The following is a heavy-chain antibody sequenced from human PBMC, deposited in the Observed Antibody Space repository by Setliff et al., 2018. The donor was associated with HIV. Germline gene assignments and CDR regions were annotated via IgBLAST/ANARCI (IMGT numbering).Heavy chain of an antibody. CDR2: IYYSGST. J-gene: IGHJ4*02. V-gene: IGHV4-39*01. CDR3: ARRFYGSIAAASDFDY. CDR1: GGSISSSSHY. Sequence: SETQSLTCIVSGGSISSSSHYWGWIRQPPGKGLEWIGSIYYSGSTYYNPSLKSRVSLSVDTSRNQFSLKLTSVTAADTAVYYCARRFYGSIAAASDFDYWGQGTLVTVSS. D-gene: IGHD6-13*01.